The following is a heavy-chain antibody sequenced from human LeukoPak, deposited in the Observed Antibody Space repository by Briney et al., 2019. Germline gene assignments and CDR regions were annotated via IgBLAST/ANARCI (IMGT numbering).Heavy chain of an antibody. Sequence: ASVKVSCKASGYTFTGYFMHWVRQAPGQGPEWMGWINPKSGGTNYVQKFQGRVSMTRDTSTSTSFMELRRLTSDDTAVYYCARRLSRLSHQFDYWGQGTLVTVSS. V-gene: IGHV1-2*02. D-gene: IGHD2/OR15-2a*01. J-gene: IGHJ4*02. CDR3: ARRLSRLSHQFDY. CDR2: INPKSGGT. CDR1: GYTFTGYF.